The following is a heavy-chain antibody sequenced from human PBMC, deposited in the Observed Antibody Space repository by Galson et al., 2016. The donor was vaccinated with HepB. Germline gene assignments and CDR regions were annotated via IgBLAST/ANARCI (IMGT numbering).Heavy chain of an antibody. CDR1: GASISSRYW. Sequence: SETLSLTCVVSGASISSRYWWSWVRQNPAKGMEWIGEIFPSGSTNYNPSLQSRVTISLDKSDNQFSLEMTSVSAADTAVYYCARQDEWSIEYWGQGILVTVSS. CDR3: ARQDEWSIEY. V-gene: IGHV4-4*02. J-gene: IGHJ4*02. CDR2: IFPSGST. D-gene: IGHD3-3*01.